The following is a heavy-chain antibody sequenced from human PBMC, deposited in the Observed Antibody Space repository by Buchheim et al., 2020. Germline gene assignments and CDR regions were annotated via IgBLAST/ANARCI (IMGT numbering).Heavy chain of an antibody. CDR1: GFTFSSYA. CDR3: ATTSLAGYDFWSGYYTGIGNYYGMDV. D-gene: IGHD3-3*01. Sequence: EVQLLESGGGLVQPGGSLRLSCAASGFTFSSYAMSWVRQAPGKGLEWVSAISGSGGSTYYADSVKGRFTISRDNSKNTLYLQMNSLRAEDTAVYYCATTSLAGYDFWSGYYTGIGNYYGMDVWGQGTT. V-gene: IGHV3-23*01. CDR2: ISGSGGST. J-gene: IGHJ6*02.